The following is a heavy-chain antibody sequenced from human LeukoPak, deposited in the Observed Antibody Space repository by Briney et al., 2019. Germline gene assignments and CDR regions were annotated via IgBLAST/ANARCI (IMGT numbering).Heavy chain of an antibody. V-gene: IGHV4-38-2*02. Sequence: SETLSLTCSVSSSSISSGYFWGWFRQPPGKGPEWIATTHHSGATYYNPSLKSRVTLSVDTSKNQVSLKMTSVTAADTAVYYCTREVWGSTFPDYWGQGTLVTVSS. CDR3: TREVWGSTFPDY. CDR2: THHSGAT. J-gene: IGHJ4*02. D-gene: IGHD7-27*01. CDR1: SSSISSGYF.